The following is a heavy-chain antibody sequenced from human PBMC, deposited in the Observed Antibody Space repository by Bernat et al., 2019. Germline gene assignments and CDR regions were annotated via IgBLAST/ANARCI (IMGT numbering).Heavy chain of an antibody. D-gene: IGHD3-22*01. Sequence: QLQLQESGPGLVKPSETLSLTCTVSGGSISSSSYYWGWIRQPPGKGLEWIGSIYYSGSTYYNPSLKSRVTISVDTSKNHFSLKLSSVTAADTAVYYCARQARVVVINDAFDIWGQGTMVTVSS. CDR2: IYYSGST. CDR1: GGSISSSSYY. CDR3: ARQARVVVINDAFDI. V-gene: IGHV4-39*01. J-gene: IGHJ3*02.